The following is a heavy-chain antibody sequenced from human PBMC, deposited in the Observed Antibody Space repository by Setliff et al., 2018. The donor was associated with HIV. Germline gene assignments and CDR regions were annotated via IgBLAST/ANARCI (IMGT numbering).Heavy chain of an antibody. CDR3: ARDVPWGDYYYYMDV. CDR2: IYTSGST. Sequence: PSETLSLTCTVSGGSISSYYWSWIRLPAGKGLEWIGHIYTSGSTNYNPSLKSRVTMSVDTSKNQFSLKLSSVTAADTAVYYCARDVPWGDYYYYMDVWGKGTTVTVSS. CDR1: GGSISSYY. D-gene: IGHD3-16*01. J-gene: IGHJ6*03. V-gene: IGHV4-4*07.